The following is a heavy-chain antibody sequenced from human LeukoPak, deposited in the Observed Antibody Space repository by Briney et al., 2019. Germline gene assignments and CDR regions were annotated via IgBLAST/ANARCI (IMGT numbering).Heavy chain of an antibody. CDR3: AKSTYYDFWSGYRSYYYMDV. V-gene: IGHV1-69*05. D-gene: IGHD3-3*01. J-gene: IGHJ6*03. CDR1: GGTFGSYA. CDR2: IIPIFGTA. Sequence: SVKVSCKASGGTFGSYAISWVRQAPGQGLEWMGGIIPIFGTANYAQKFQGRVTITTDESTSTAYMELSSLRSEDTAVYYCAKSTYYDFWSGYRSYYYMDVWGKGTTVTVSS.